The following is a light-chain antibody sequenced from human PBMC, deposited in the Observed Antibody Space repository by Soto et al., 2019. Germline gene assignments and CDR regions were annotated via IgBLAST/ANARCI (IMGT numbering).Light chain of an antibody. J-gene: IGKJ1*01. Sequence: EIVMTQSPATLSVSPGERATLSCRASQSVSSNLAWYQQKPGQAPRLLIYGASTRATGFPARFSGSGSGTEFTLTISSLQSEDFAVYYCQQYDDWPLWTFGQGTKVEIK. CDR2: GAS. CDR3: QQYDDWPLWT. CDR1: QSVSSN. V-gene: IGKV3-15*01.